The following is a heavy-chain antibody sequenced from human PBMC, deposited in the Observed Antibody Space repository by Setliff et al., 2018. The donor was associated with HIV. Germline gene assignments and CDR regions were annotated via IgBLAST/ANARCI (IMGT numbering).Heavy chain of an antibody. CDR2: ISSSGTYI. CDR1: GFNFNTYS. CDR3: AREGLGSEYFDY. J-gene: IGHJ4*02. Sequence: GGSLRLSCAASGFNFNTYSMNWVRQAPGRGLESVASISSSGTYIYYADSLKGRITISRDNIKNSLYLQIDSLRAEDTAVYYCAREGLGSEYFDYWGQGTLVTVSS. V-gene: IGHV3-21*01. D-gene: IGHD3-9*01.